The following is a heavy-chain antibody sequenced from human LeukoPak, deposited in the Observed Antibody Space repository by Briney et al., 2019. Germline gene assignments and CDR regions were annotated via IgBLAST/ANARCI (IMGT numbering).Heavy chain of an antibody. V-gene: IGHV3-23*01. Sequence: GGSLRLSCAASGFTFSSYAMSWVRQAPGKGLEWVSAISGSGGSTYYADSVKGRFTISRDNSKNTLYLQMNSLRAEDTAVYYCAKDGYYASSGYYYPFDYWGQGTLVTVSS. J-gene: IGHJ4*02. CDR3: AKDGYYASSGYYYPFDY. CDR1: GFTFSSYA. CDR2: ISGSGGST. D-gene: IGHD3-22*01.